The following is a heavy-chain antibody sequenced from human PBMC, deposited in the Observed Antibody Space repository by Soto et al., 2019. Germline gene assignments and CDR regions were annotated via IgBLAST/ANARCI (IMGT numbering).Heavy chain of an antibody. CDR2: ISSSSSYI. CDR1: GFTFSSYS. J-gene: IGHJ5*02. D-gene: IGHD3-3*01. CDR3: ARDRSITIFGVVKNWFDP. Sequence: GGSLRLSCAASGFTFSSYSMNWVRQAPGKGLEWVSSISSSSSYIYYADSVKGRFTISRDNAKNSLYLQMNSLRAEDTAVYYCARDRSITIFGVVKNWFDPWGQGTLITVSS. V-gene: IGHV3-21*01.